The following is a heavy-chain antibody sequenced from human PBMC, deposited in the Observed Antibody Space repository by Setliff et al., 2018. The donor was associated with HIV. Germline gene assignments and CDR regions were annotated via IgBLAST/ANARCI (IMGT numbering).Heavy chain of an antibody. CDR2: ISSSGNT. J-gene: IGHJ4*02. D-gene: IGHD3-9*01. CDR3: AKTIGRYFDIFDN. CDR1: GGSMNSGGYY. Sequence: SETLSLTCAVSGGSMNSGGYYWGWIRQPPGKGPEWIASISSSGNTYYNPSLKSRVTTSVDTPKNQFSLKLNSVTAADTAVYYCAKTIGRYFDIFDNWGQGTLVTVSS. V-gene: IGHV4-39*01.